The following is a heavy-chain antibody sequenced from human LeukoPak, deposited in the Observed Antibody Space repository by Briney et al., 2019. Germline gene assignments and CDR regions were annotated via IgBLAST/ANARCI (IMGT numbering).Heavy chain of an antibody. V-gene: IGHV3-7*01. J-gene: IGHJ4*02. Sequence: GGSLRLSCAASGFTFNNYWMSWVRLAPGKGLEWVANIKKDGSEKFYVDSVKGRFTISRDNAKNSLYLQMNSLRAEDTAVYYCARGGSSGFPDYFDYWGQGTLVTVSS. CDR3: ARGGSSGFPDYFDY. CDR2: IKKDGSEK. D-gene: IGHD3-22*01. CDR1: GFTFNNYW.